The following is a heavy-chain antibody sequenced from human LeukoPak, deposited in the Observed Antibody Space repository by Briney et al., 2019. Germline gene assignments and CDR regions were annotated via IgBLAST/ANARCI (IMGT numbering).Heavy chain of an antibody. CDR1: GFTFSSYA. D-gene: IGHD3-16*02. J-gene: IGHJ4*02. Sequence: PGGSLRLSRAASGFTFSSYAMNWVRQAPGKGLEWVSYISSSGNTIYYADSVKGRFTISRDNAKSSLYLQMNSLRAEDTAVYYCARADYDYVWGSYRQYYFDYWGQGTLVTVSS. CDR3: ARADYDYVWGSYRQYYFDY. CDR2: ISSSGNTI. V-gene: IGHV3-48*03.